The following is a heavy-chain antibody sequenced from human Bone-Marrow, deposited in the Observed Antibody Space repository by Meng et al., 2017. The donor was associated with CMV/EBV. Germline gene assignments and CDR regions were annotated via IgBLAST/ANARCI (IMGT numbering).Heavy chain of an antibody. CDR1: GYTFNSYG. CDR3: ARHAGDFDY. Sequence: ASVKVSCKTSGYTFNSYGINWVRQAPGQGLEWMGIINPSGGSTSYAQKFQGRVTMTRDTSTSTVYMELSSLRSEDTAVYYCARHAGDFDYWGQGTLVTVSS. D-gene: IGHD3-10*01. CDR2: INPSGGST. J-gene: IGHJ4*02. V-gene: IGHV1-46*02.